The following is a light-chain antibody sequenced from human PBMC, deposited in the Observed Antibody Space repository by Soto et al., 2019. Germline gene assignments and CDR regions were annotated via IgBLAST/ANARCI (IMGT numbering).Light chain of an antibody. V-gene: IGKV1-5*03. CDR2: KAS. CDR3: QQYISYPLT. J-gene: IGKJ4*01. CDR1: QSLSFW. Sequence: DIQMTQSPSTLSASVGDRVTITCRASQSLSFWLAWYQQKPGQAPKLLVQKASSLESGVPSRFSGSGSGTEFTLTINSLQPDDFATYFCQQYISYPLTFGGGTKVEIK.